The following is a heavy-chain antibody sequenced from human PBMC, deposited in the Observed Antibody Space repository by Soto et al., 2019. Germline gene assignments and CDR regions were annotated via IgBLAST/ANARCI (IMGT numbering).Heavy chain of an antibody. CDR3: ARPRYGDYYYYMDV. V-gene: IGHV4-59*08. CDR2: IYYSGST. D-gene: IGHD4-17*01. Sequence: SETLSLTCTVSGGSISSYYWSWIRQPPGKGLEWIGYIYYSGSTNYNPSLKSRVTISVDTSKNQFCLKLSSVTAADTAVYYCARPRYGDYYYYMDVWGKGSTVTVSS. J-gene: IGHJ6*03. CDR1: GGSISSYY.